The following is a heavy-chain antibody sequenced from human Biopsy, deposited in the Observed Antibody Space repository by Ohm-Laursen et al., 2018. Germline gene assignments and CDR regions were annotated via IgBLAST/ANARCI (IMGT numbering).Heavy chain of an antibody. J-gene: IGHJ4*02. D-gene: IGHD3-3*01. V-gene: IGHV1-2*02. CDR2: IDTINGGA. CDR3: AADADGYYTEFDY. CDR1: GYTFTDYY. Sequence: ASSVKVSCKASGYTFTDYYVHWVRQAPGHGLEWMGWIDTINGGARYAQKFQGRVTMTRDTSISTAYMELSRLTSGDTAVYYCAADADGYYTEFDYWGPGTLVTVSS.